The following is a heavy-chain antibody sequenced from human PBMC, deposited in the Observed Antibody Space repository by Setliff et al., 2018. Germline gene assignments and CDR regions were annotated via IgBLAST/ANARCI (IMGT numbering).Heavy chain of an antibody. V-gene: IGHV4-39*07. CDR1: GGSVSSTSHY. CDR2: VYYSGYT. D-gene: IGHD3-10*01. CDR3: GRVDFTMIQGVVGH. Sequence: PSETLSLTCNVSGGSVSSTSHYWGWIRQAPGKGMEWIGSVYYSGYTYSKPSLQSRVPMSVDASKNQFSLKLASVTAADTAVYYCGRVDFTMIQGVVGHWGQGTLVTVSS. J-gene: IGHJ1*01.